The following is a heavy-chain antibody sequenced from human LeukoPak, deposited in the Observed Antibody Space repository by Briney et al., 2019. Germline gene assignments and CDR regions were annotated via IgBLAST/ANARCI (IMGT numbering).Heavy chain of an antibody. D-gene: IGHD3-3*01. CDR2: ISSSGSTI. CDR3: AREAIFGVVSYYYGMGV. Sequence: PGGSLRLSCAASGFTFSDYYMRWMRQAPGKGLEGVSYISSSGSTIYYADSVRGRFTISRDNAKNSLYLQMNSLRAEDTAVYYCAREAIFGVVSYYYGMGVWGQGATVTVSS. CDR1: GFTFSDYY. V-gene: IGHV3-11*01. J-gene: IGHJ6*02.